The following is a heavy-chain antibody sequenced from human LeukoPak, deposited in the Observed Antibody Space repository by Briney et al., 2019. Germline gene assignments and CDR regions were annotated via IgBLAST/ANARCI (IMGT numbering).Heavy chain of an antibody. Sequence: PGGSLRLSCAASGFTFSSYWMSWVRQAPGKGLEWVANIKQDGSEKYYVDSVKGRFTISRDNAKNSLYLQMSSLRAEDTAVYYCARVGYYDFWSGYHWGQGTLVTVSS. V-gene: IGHV3-7*01. J-gene: IGHJ4*02. CDR3: ARVGYYDFWSGYH. D-gene: IGHD3-3*01. CDR1: GFTFSSYW. CDR2: IKQDGSEK.